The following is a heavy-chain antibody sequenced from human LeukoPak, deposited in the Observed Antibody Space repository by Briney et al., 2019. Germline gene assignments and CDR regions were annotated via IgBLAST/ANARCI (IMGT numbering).Heavy chain of an antibody. CDR2: IYYSGST. Sequence: SETLSLTCTVSGGSISSYYWSWIRQPPGKGLEWIGYIYYSGSTNYNPSLKSRVTISVDTSKNQFSLKLSSVTAADTAVYYCARDDSSSWGNNWFDPWGQGTLVTVSS. CDR3: ARDDSSSWGNNWFDP. V-gene: IGHV4-59*12. D-gene: IGHD6-13*01. J-gene: IGHJ5*02. CDR1: GGSISSYY.